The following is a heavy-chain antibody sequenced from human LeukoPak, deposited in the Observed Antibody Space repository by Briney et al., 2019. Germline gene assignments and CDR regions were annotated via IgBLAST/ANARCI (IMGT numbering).Heavy chain of an antibody. D-gene: IGHD5-12*01. CDR2: IYYSGNT. Sequence: SETLSLTCTISGGSISSSSYYWGWIRQPPGKGLEWIGSIYYSGNTYYNPSLKSRVTISVDTSKNQFSLKLSSVTAADTAVYYCARQQNRGYGLPFDYWGQGTLVTVSS. CDR1: GGSISSSSYY. CDR3: ARQQNRGYGLPFDY. J-gene: IGHJ4*02. V-gene: IGHV4-39*01.